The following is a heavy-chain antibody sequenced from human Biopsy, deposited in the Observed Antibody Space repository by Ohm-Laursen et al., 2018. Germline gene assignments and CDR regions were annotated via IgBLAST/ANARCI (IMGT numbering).Heavy chain of an antibody. CDR2: IYYSGST. J-gene: IGHJ6*02. V-gene: IGHV4-39*01. D-gene: IGHD2/OR15-2a*01. CDR3: ARATNSTGWPYYYFYGMDV. Sequence: GTLSLTWTVTGGSISRSSYYWDWIRQPPGKGLEWIGSIYYSGSTYYNPSLKSRVTISADRSKNQFSLKLTSVTAADTAMYYCARATNSTGWPYYYFYGMDVWGQGTTVTVSS. CDR1: GGSISRSSYY.